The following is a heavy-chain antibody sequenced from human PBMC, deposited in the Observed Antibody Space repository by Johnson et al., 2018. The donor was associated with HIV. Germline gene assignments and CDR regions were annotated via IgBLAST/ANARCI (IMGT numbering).Heavy chain of an antibody. CDR1: GFTFSSYG. CDR2: IRYEGSNK. D-gene: IGHD5-12*01. V-gene: IGHV3-30*02. CDR3: AREGGGYDGKGAFDI. Sequence: QVQLVESGGGVVQPGRSLRLSCAASGFTFSSYGMHWVRQAPGKGLAWVTFIRYEGSNKYYTDSVKGRFPISRDNSKNTLYLQMNSLRAEDTAVYYCAREGGGYDGKGAFDIWGQGTMVTVSS. J-gene: IGHJ3*02.